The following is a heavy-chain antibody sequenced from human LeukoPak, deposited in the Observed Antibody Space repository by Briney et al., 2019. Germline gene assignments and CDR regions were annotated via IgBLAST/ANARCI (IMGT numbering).Heavy chain of an antibody. CDR1: GYTFTSYY. J-gene: IGHJ3*02. D-gene: IGHD3-10*01. CDR2: INPSGGST. Sequence: ASVKVSCKASGYTFTSYYMHWVRQAPGQGLEWMGIINPSGGSTSYAQKFQGRVTMTRDMSTSTVYMELSSLRSEDTAVYYCARYYYGSGSHVRAFDIWGQGTMVTVSS. V-gene: IGHV1-46*01. CDR3: ARYYYGSGSHVRAFDI.